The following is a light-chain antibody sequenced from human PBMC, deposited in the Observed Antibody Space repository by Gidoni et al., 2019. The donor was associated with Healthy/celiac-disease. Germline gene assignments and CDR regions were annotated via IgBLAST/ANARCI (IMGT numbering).Light chain of an antibody. CDR2: AAS. Sequence: AIRMTQSPSSFSASTGGRVTITCRASHGISSYFAWYQQTPWKAPKLLIYAASTSQSGVPSRFRGSGSGTDFTLTISCLQSEDFATYYCQQYYSYPWTFGQGTKVEIK. V-gene: IGKV1-8*01. J-gene: IGKJ1*01. CDR1: HGISSY. CDR3: QQYYSYPWT.